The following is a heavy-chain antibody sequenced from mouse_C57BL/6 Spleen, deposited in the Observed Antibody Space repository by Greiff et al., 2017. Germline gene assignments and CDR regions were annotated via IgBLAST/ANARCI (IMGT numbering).Heavy chain of an antibody. V-gene: IGHV5-17*01. CDR2: ISSGGSTI. J-gene: IGHJ2*01. CDR3: ARRVYYGSSYFDY. Sequence: EVMLVESGGGLVKPGGSLKLSCAASGFTFSDYGMHWVRQAPEKGLEWVAYISSGGSTIYYADTVKGRFTISRDNTKNTLFLQMTSLRSEDTAMYYCARRVYYGSSYFDYWGQGTTLTVSS. D-gene: IGHD1-1*01. CDR1: GFTFSDYG.